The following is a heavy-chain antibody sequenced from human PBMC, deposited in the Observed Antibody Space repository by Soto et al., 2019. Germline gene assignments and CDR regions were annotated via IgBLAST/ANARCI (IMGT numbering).Heavy chain of an antibody. V-gene: IGHV3-23*01. CDR3: AKDRPPLTTVTTRRVSDYYYGMDV. J-gene: IGHJ6*02. D-gene: IGHD4-17*01. Sequence: GSLRLSCAASGFTFSSYAMSWVRQAPGKGLEWVSAISGSGGSTYYADSVKGRFTISRDNSKNTLYLQMNSLRAEDTAVYYCAKDRPPLTTVTTRRVSDYYYGMDVWGQGTTVTVSS. CDR1: GFTFSSYA. CDR2: ISGSGGST.